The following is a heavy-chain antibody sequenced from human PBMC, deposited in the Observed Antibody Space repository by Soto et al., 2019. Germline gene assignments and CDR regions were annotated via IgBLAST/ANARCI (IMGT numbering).Heavy chain of an antibody. CDR3: ARCAGLSTTSGGWCNWFDP. D-gene: IGHD2-21*01. J-gene: IGHJ5*02. V-gene: IGHV3-23*01. CDR2: ISASGAAT. CDR1: EFTFSNYA. Sequence: PGGSLRLSCTASEFTFSNYAMSWVRQAPGKGLEWVSAISASGAATYYVDSVKGRFTISRDNSKNTLYVQMNSLRAEDTGVYYCARCAGLSTTSGGWCNWFDPWGQGTLVTVSS.